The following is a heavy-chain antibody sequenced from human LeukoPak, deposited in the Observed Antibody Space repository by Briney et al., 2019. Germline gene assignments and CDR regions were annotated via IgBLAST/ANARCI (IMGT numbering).Heavy chain of an antibody. Sequence: GGSLRLSCAASGFTFSSYAMSWVRQAPGKGLEWVSAISGSGGSTYYADSVKGRFTISRDNSKNTLYLQMNSLRAEDTAVYYCAKQNGWTVRGVIAPSPFDYWGQGTLVTVSS. CDR1: GFTFSSYA. CDR3: AKQNGWTVRGVIAPSPFDY. J-gene: IGHJ4*02. V-gene: IGHV3-23*01. CDR2: ISGSGGST. D-gene: IGHD3-10*01.